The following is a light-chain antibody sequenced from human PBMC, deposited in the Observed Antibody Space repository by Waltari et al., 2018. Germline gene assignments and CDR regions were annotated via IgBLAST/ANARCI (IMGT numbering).Light chain of an antibody. J-gene: IGLJ1*01. CDR2: DVS. CDR1: SSDVGGYKY. CDR3: SSYTTSSAYV. Sequence: QSALTQPASVSGSPGQSITISCTGTSSDVGGYKYVSWYQQHPGKAPKLMIYDVSNRPSAVSNRFSASKAGNTASLTISGLQAEDEADYYCSSYTTSSAYVFGTGTKVTVL. V-gene: IGLV2-14*03.